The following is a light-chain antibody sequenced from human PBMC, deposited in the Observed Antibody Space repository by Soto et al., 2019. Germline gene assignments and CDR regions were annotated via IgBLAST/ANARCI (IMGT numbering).Light chain of an antibody. CDR1: HDISKY. CDR2: DVS. Sequence: DIQMTQSPSSLSASVGDRVTITCQATHDISKYLNWYQQKPGKAPKLLIYDVSNLETGVPSRFSGSGSGTHFTLAISSLQPDDIGTYYCQQYYNPPLSFGGGTKVEIK. J-gene: IGKJ4*01. CDR3: QQYYNPPLS. V-gene: IGKV1-33*01.